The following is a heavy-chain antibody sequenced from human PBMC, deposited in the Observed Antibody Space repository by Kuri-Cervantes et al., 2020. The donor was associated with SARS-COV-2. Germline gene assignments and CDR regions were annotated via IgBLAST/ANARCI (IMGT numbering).Heavy chain of an antibody. J-gene: IGHJ6*02. CDR2: ISYEGSNK. V-gene: IGHV3-30*01. Sequence: GGSLRLSCAASGFIFSNSAMHWVRQPPGKGLEWVAVISYEGSNKYYADSVKGRFTISRDNSKNTLYLQMNSLRTEDTAVYCCATDRDRGYCSSTSCYPTDYGMDVWGQGTTVTVSS. CDR3: ATDRDRGYCSSTSCYPTDYGMDV. D-gene: IGHD2-2*01. CDR1: GFIFSNSA.